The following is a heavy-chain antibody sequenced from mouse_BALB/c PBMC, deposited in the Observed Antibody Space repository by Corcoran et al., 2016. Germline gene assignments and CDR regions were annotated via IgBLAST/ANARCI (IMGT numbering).Heavy chain of an antibody. J-gene: IGHJ1*01. Sequence: DVQLQESGPGLVKPSQSLSLTCSVTGYSITSGYYWNWIRQFPGNKLEWMGYISYDGSNNYNPSLKNRISITRDTSKNQVFLKLNSVTTEDTATYYCAYCNYWYFDVWGAGTTVTVSS. CDR3: AYCNYWYFDV. CDR1: GYSITSGYY. V-gene: IGHV3-6*02. CDR2: ISYDGSN.